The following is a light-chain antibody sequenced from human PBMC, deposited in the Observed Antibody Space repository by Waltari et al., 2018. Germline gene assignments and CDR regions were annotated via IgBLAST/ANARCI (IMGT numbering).Light chain of an antibody. CDR3: QQYNNSPWT. CDR1: QSVGSRY. CDR2: GAS. J-gene: IGKJ1*01. Sequence: EIVLTQSPGTLSLSPGDRATLYCRASQSVGSRYLAWYQQKAGQAPRLLISGASNRATGIPDRFSGSGSGTDFTLTISGLEPEDFAVYYCQQYNNSPWTFGQGTKVEIK. V-gene: IGKV3-20*01.